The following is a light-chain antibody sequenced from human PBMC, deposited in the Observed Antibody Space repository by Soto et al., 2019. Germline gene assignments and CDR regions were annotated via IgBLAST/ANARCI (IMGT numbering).Light chain of an antibody. CDR1: SSNFGSGYD. V-gene: IGLV1-40*01. Sequence: QSVLAQPPSVSGAPGQRVTISCTGRSSNFGSGYDVQWYQQLPGRAPKFLISGNNDRPSGLPDRFSASKSGTSASLAITGLQAEDEADYYCQTYDTSLSAYVFGTGTKLTVL. CDR2: GNN. J-gene: IGLJ1*01. CDR3: QTYDTSLSAYV.